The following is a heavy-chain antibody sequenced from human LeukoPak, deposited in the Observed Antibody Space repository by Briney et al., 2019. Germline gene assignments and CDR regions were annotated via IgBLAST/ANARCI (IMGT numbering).Heavy chain of an antibody. CDR1: GYSFTSYW. V-gene: IGHV5-51*01. CDR2: IYPGDSDT. CDR3: ARLSTTMVRGVIRENDAFDI. J-gene: IGHJ3*02. Sequence: GESLKISCKGSGYSFTSYWSGWVRQMPGKGLEWRGIIYPGDSDTRYSPSFQGQVTISADKSISTAYLQWSSLKASDTAMYYCARLSTTMVRGVIRENDAFDIWGQGTMVTVSS. D-gene: IGHD3-10*01.